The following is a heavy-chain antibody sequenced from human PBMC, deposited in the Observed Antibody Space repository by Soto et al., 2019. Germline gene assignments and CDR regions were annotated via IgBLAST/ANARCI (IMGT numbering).Heavy chain of an antibody. V-gene: IGHV4-31*03. CDR2: IYYSGST. Sequence: PSETLSLTCTVSGGSISSGGYYWSWIRQHPGKGLEWIGYIYYSGSTYYNPSLKSRVTISVDTSKNQFSLKLSSVTAADTAVYYCARLYSSGPWVLDYWGQGTLVTVSS. D-gene: IGHD6-19*01. CDR3: ARLYSSGPWVLDY. J-gene: IGHJ4*02. CDR1: GGSISSGGYY.